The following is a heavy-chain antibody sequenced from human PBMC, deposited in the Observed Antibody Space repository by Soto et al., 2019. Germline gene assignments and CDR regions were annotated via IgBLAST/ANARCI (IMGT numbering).Heavy chain of an antibody. D-gene: IGHD2-15*01. CDR1: GFTFSSYA. CDR2: ISGSGGST. CDR3: AKLEELGYCSGGSCYYRDY. V-gene: IGHV3-23*01. Sequence: GGSLRLSCAASGFTFSSYAMSWVRQAPGKGLEWVSAISGSGGSTYYADSVKGRFTISRDNSKNTLYLQMNSLRAEDTAVYYCAKLEELGYCSGGSCYYRDYWGQGTLVTVSS. J-gene: IGHJ4*02.